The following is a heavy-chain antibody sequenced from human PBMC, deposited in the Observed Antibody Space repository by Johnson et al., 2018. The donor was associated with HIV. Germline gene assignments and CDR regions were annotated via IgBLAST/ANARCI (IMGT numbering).Heavy chain of an antibody. CDR2: ISSDGSNE. D-gene: IGHD2/OR15-2a*01. CDR3: ARDPSNSRGWLGDAFDI. V-gene: IGHV3-30-3*01. CDR1: GFTFSSYA. Sequence: QMQLVESGGGVVQPGRSLRLSCAASGFTFSSYAMHWVRQAPGKGLEWVAVISSDGSNEYYADSVKGRFTISRDNTKNTLFLQMNTLRAEDTDVYDGARDPSNSRGWLGDAFDIWGQGTMVTVSS. J-gene: IGHJ3*02.